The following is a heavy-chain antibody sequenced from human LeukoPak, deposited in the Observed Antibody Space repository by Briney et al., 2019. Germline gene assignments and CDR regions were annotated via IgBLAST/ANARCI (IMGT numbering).Heavy chain of an antibody. Sequence: SETLSLTCTVSGGSISSYYWSWIRQPPGKGLEWIWYIYYSGSTNYNPSLKSRVTISVDTSKNQFSLKLSSVTAADTAVYYCARVYYGSGSYYFDYWGQGTLVTVSS. CDR2: IYYSGST. D-gene: IGHD3-10*01. J-gene: IGHJ4*02. V-gene: IGHV4-59*01. CDR3: ARVYYGSGSYYFDY. CDR1: GGSISSYY.